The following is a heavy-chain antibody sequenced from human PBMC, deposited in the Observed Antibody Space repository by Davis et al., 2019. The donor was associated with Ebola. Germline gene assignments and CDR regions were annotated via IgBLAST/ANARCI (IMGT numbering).Heavy chain of an antibody. CDR2: ISAYNGNT. CDR3: ARDQIVVVVAATSPYYYYGMDV. J-gene: IGHJ6*04. CDR1: GYTFTSYG. Sequence: AASVKVSCKASGYTFTSYGISWVRQAPGQGLEWMGWISAYNGNTNYAQKLQGRVTMTTDTSTSTAYMELRSLRSDDTAVYYCARDQIVVVVAATSPYYYYGMDVWGKGTTVIVSS. V-gene: IGHV1-18*01. D-gene: IGHD2-15*01.